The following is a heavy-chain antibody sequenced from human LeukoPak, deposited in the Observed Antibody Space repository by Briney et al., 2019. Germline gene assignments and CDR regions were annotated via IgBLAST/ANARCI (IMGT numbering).Heavy chain of an antibody. J-gene: IGHJ4*02. CDR3: ARAVGPYYYDSSGYYDY. V-gene: IGHV1-18*01. Sequence: GASVKVSCKASGYTFTSYDISWVRQAPGQGLEWMGWISTYNDNKNYAQKFQGRVTMTTDTSTSTAYMELSSLRSEDTAVYYCARAVGPYYYDSSGYYDYWGQGTLVTVSS. CDR2: ISTYNDNK. CDR1: GYTFTSYD. D-gene: IGHD3-22*01.